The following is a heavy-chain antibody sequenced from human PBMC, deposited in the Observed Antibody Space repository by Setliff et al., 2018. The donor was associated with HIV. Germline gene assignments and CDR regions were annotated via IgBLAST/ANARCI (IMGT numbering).Heavy chain of an antibody. Sequence: TLSRTCSVSGGSISSANYYWSWIRQHPGRGLEWIGYIYYSGSTYYNPSLKSRVIMSLDTSNNQFSLKLSSVTAADTAVYYCARGFEAADAFHIWGQGTMVTVS. CDR2: IYYSGST. D-gene: IGHD6-25*01. J-gene: IGHJ3*02. V-gene: IGHV4-31*03. CDR3: ARGFEAADAFHI. CDR1: GGSISSANYY.